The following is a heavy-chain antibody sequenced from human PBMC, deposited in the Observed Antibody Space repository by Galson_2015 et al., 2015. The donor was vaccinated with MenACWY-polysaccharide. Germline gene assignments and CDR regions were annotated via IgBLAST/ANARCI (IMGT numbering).Heavy chain of an antibody. CDR1: SLTFSRSW. D-gene: IGHD5-18*01. CDR3: TRDDHGLGVDTTISPKRDAYDI. CDR2: ISGDGRST. Sequence: SLRLSCAASSLTFSRSWMHWVRQAPGKGLVWVSRISGDGRSTSYADSVKGRFTISRDNAKNTLFLQMNSLRAEDTALYYCTRDDHGLGVDTTISPKRDAYDIWGQGTMVTVSS. V-gene: IGHV3-74*01. J-gene: IGHJ3*02.